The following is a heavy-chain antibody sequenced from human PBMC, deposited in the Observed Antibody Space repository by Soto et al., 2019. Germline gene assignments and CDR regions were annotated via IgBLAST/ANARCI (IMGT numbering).Heavy chain of an antibody. CDR1: GGSISTYY. CDR2: IYYSGST. D-gene: IGHD4-4*01. Sequence: PSETLSLTCTISGGSISTYYWSWVRQPPGEGLEWIGYIYYSGSTNYNPSLKGRVTISLDTSKNQFSLKLSSVTAADTAVYYCALTEYSNDGWFDPWSQGTLVTVS. J-gene: IGHJ5*02. CDR3: ALTEYSNDGWFDP. V-gene: IGHV4-59*01.